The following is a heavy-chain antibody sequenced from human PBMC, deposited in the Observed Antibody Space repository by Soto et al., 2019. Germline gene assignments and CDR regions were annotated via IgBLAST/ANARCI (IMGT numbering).Heavy chain of an antibody. CDR3: ARGRSGYSYGQKNYYYGMDV. V-gene: IGHV4-34*01. CDR2: INHSGST. CDR1: GGSFSGYY. Sequence: SETLSLTCAVYGGSFSGYYWSWIRQPPGKGLEWIGEINHSGSTNYNPSLKSRVTISVDTSKNQFSLKLSSVTAADTAVYYCARGRSGYSYGQKNYYYGMDVWGQGTTVTVPS. D-gene: IGHD5-18*01. J-gene: IGHJ6*02.